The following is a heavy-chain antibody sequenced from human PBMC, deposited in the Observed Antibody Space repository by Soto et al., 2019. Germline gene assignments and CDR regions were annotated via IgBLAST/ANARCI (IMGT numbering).Heavy chain of an antibody. D-gene: IGHD6-19*01. CDR3: AKPLGSFSGIAVADAFDI. Sequence: GGSLRLSCAASGFTFSSYAMSWVRQAPGKGLEWVSAISGSGGSTYYADSVKGRFTISRDNSKNTLYLQMNSLRAEDTAVYYCAKPLGSFSGIAVADAFDIWGQGTMVTVSS. CDR1: GFTFSSYA. V-gene: IGHV3-23*01. CDR2: ISGSGGST. J-gene: IGHJ3*02.